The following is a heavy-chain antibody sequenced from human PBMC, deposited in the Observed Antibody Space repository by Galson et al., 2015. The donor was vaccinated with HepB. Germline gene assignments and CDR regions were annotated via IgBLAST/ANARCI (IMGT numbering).Heavy chain of an antibody. CDR1: GFTFSTYI. CDR2: TTYDISSE. V-gene: IGHV3-30*03. J-gene: IGHJ3*02. Sequence: SLRLSCAASGFTFSTYIMHWVRQAPGKGLEWMAGTTYDISSEYYADSVKGRFTISRDNSKNTLYLQMNSLRIEDTAVYYCAREGGYNRDHDAFDIWGQGTMVTVSS. D-gene: IGHD5-24*01. CDR3: AREGGYNRDHDAFDI.